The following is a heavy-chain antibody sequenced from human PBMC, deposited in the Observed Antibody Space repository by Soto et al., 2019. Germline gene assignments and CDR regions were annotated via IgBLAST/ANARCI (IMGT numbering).Heavy chain of an antibody. Sequence: GASVKVSCKASGYTFTGYYMHWVRQAPGQGLEWMGWINPNSGGTNYAQKFQGWVTMTRDTSISTAYMELSRLRSDDTAVYYCASSPLNCSGGSCYFDYWGQGTLVTVSS. V-gene: IGHV1-2*04. CDR2: INPNSGGT. J-gene: IGHJ4*02. CDR3: ASSPLNCSGGSCYFDY. D-gene: IGHD2-15*01. CDR1: GYTFTGYY.